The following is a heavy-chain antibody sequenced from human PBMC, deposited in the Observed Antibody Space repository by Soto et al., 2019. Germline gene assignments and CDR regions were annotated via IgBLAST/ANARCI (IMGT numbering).Heavy chain of an antibody. V-gene: IGHV4-59*08. D-gene: IGHD4-17*01. CDR2: IYYSGST. CDR1: GGSISSYY. J-gene: IGHJ4*02. Sequence: PSETLSLTCTVSGGSISSYYWSWIRQPPGKGLEWIGYIYYSGSTNYNPSPKSRVTISVDTSKNQFSLKLSSVTAADTAVYYCAGRYGGTLDYWGQGTLVTVSS. CDR3: AGRYGGTLDY.